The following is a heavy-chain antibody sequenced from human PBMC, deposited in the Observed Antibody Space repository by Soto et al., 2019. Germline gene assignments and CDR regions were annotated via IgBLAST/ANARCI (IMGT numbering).Heavy chain of an antibody. V-gene: IGHV1-69*01. J-gene: IGHJ4*02. CDR2: IIPSFGTA. Sequence: QVQLVQSGAEVKKAGSSVKVSCKASGGTFSSYAISWVRQAPGQGLEWMGGIIPSFGTANYAQKFQGRVTITADESTSTAYMELSSLRSEDTAVYYCARARNWNPDLPDYWGQGTLVTVSS. CDR1: GGTFSSYA. CDR3: ARARNWNPDLPDY. D-gene: IGHD1-1*01.